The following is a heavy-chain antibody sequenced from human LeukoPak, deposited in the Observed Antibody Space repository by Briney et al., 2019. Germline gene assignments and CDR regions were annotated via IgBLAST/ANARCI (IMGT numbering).Heavy chain of an antibody. D-gene: IGHD3-10*01. J-gene: IGHJ4*02. CDR1: GFTFSTYA. CDR3: AKEATIWGRSGSYYKQFDY. V-gene: IGHV3-23*01. Sequence: GGSLRLSCAASGFTFSTYAMSWVRQAPGKGLEWVSAISGGGGSSYHADSVKGRFTISRDNSKNTLYLQMNSLRAEDTAVYYCAKEATIWGRSGSYYKQFDYWGQGTLVTVSS. CDR2: ISGGGGSS.